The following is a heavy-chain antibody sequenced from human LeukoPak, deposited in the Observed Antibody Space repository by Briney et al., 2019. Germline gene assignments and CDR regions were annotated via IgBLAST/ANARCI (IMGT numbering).Heavy chain of an antibody. CDR3: ASSPDDYVWGSYRFDY. CDR1: GGSISSSYYY. V-gene: IGHV4-39*07. D-gene: IGHD3-16*02. Sequence: SETLSLTCTVSGGSISSSYYYWGWIRQPPGKGLEWIGSIYYSGSTYYNPSLKSRVTISVDTSKNQFSLKLSSVTAADTAVYYCASSPDDYVWGSYRFDYWGQGTLVTVSS. J-gene: IGHJ4*02. CDR2: IYYSGST.